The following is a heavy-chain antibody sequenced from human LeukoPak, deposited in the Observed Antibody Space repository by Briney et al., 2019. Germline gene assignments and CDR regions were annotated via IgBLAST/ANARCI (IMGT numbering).Heavy chain of an antibody. CDR1: GYTLTGYY. CDR2: INPNSGGA. D-gene: IGHD5-12*01. J-gene: IGHJ4*02. V-gene: IGHV1-2*02. CDR3: ARVAYSGYDFDY. Sequence: ASVKVSCKASGYTLTGYYMHWVRQAPGQGLEWMGWINPNSGGANYAQKFQGRVTMTRDTSISTAYMELSRLRSEDTAVYYCARVAYSGYDFDYWGQGTLVTVSS.